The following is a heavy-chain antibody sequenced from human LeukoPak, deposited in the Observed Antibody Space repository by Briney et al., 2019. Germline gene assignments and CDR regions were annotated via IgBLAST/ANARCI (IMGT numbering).Heavy chain of an antibody. Sequence: GGSLRLSCAASGFTFSPHAMHWVRQAPGKGLEWVAVISYDGSNKYYADSVKGRFTISRDNSKNTLYLQMNSLRAEDTAVYYCAKELRYFDLYYFDYWGQGTLVTVSS. CDR3: AKELRYFDLYYFDY. CDR2: ISYDGSNK. J-gene: IGHJ4*02. D-gene: IGHD3-9*01. V-gene: IGHV3-30*18. CDR1: GFTFSPHA.